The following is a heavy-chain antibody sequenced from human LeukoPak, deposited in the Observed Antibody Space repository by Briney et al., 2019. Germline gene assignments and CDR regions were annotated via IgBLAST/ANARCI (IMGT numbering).Heavy chain of an antibody. CDR1: GGSISSYY. V-gene: IGHV4-59*01. J-gene: IGHJ5*02. D-gene: IGHD2-15*01. CDR3: ARHRCSGGSCRAGNNWFDP. Sequence: PSETLSLTCTVSGGSISSYYWSWIRQPPGKGLEWIGYIYYSGSTNYNPSLKSRVTISVDTSKNQFSLKLTSVTAADTAVYYCARHRCSGGSCRAGNNWFDPWGQGTLVTVSS. CDR2: IYYSGST.